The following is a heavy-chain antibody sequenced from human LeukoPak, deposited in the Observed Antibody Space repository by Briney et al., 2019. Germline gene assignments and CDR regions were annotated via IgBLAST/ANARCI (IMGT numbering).Heavy chain of an antibody. CDR3: ARDPEQWLANYYFDY. J-gene: IGHJ4*02. D-gene: IGHD6-19*01. V-gene: IGHV1-2*02. Sequence: ASVKVSCKASGYTFTGYYMHWVRQAPGQGLEWMGWINPNSGGTNYAQKFQGRVTMTRDTSISTAYMELSRLRSDDTAVYYCARDPEQWLANYYFDYWGQGTLVTVSS. CDR2: INPNSGGT. CDR1: GYTFTGYY.